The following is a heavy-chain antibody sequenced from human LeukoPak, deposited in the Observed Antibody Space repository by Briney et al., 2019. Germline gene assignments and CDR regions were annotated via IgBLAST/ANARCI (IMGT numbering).Heavy chain of an antibody. J-gene: IGHJ3*02. CDR3: ARHPRQAAFDI. CDR1: GGSISSYY. Sequence: SETLSLTCTVSGGSISSYYWSWIRQPPGKGLEWIGYIYYSGSTNYNPSLKSRVTISVDTSKNQFSLKPSSVTAADTAMYYCARHPRQAAFDIWGQGTMVTVSS. CDR2: IYYSGST. D-gene: IGHD6-6*01. V-gene: IGHV4-59*08.